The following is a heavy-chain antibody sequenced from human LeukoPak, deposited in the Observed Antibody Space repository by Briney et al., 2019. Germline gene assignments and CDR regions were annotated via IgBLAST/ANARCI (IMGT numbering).Heavy chain of an antibody. CDR2: IYHSGST. V-gene: IGHV4-38-2*02. J-gene: IGHJ4*02. Sequence: PSETLSLTCAVSGYSISSGYYWGWIRQPPGKGLEWIGSIYHSGSTYYNPSLKSRVTISVDTSKSQFSLKLSSVTAADTAVYYCARDRRGGSWYYDYWGQGTLVTVSS. CDR3: ARDRRGGSWYYDY. D-gene: IGHD2-15*01. CDR1: GYSISSGYY.